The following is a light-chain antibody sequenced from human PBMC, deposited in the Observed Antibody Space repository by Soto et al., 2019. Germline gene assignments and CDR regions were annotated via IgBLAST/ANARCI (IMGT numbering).Light chain of an antibody. CDR2: SAS. Sequence: DIVMTQSPDSLAVALGERATINCKSSQSVLYSSNNKNDIAWYQQKPGQPPKLLIDSASTRDSGVPARFGGRGCGTGFNLTIRSLLAVSGVVSDGQADYCCCTFGQGTTV. CDR3: QADYCCCT. V-gene: IGKV4-1*01. CDR1: QSVLYSSNNKND. J-gene: IGKJ1*01.